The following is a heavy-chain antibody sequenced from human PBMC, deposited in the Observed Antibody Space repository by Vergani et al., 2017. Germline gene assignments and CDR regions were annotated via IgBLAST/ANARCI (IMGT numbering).Heavy chain of an antibody. CDR2: ISYDGSNK. D-gene: IGHD4-17*01. CDR3: AKVYGAYPFTYYYGMDV. V-gene: IGHV3-30*18. Sequence: VQLVESGGGVVQPGRSLRLSCAASGFTFSSYGMHWVRQAPGKGLEWVAVISYDGSNKYYADSVKGRFTISRDNSKNMMYLQMNSLRAEDTAVYYCAKVYGAYPFTYYYGMDVWGQGTTVTVSS. J-gene: IGHJ6*02. CDR1: GFTFSSYG.